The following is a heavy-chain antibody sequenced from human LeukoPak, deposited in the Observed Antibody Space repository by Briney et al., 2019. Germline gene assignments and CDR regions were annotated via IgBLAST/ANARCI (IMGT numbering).Heavy chain of an antibody. CDR1: GGSITAYY. Sequence: SETLSLTCTVSGGSITAYYWSWIRQRPGKGLEWIGEINHSGSTNYNPTLKSRVTISVATSKNQFSLKLTSVTAADTAVYYCARGRLTTGGWFDPWGQGTLVTVSS. V-gene: IGHV4-34*01. J-gene: IGHJ5*02. CDR3: ARGRLTTGGWFDP. CDR2: INHSGST. D-gene: IGHD3-9*01.